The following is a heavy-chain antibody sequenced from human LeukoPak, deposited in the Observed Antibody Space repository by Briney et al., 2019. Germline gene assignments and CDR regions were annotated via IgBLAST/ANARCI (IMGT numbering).Heavy chain of an antibody. CDR2: ISGSGGST. J-gene: IGHJ6*02. V-gene: IGHV3-23*01. Sequence: PGASLRLSCAAPGFTFSSYAMSWVRQAPGKGLEWVSAISGSGGSTYYADSVKGRFTISRDNSKNTLYLQMNSLRAEDTAVYYCARFSSDYYYYGMDVWGQGTPVTVSS. CDR1: GFTFSSYA. D-gene: IGHD6-6*01. CDR3: ARFSSDYYYYGMDV.